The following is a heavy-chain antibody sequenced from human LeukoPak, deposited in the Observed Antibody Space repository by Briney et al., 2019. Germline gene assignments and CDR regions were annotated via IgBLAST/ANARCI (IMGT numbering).Heavy chain of an antibody. CDR1: GGSISSYY. J-gene: IGHJ4*02. Sequence: PSETQSLTCTVSGGSISSYYWSWIRQPPGKGLEWIGYIYYSGSTNYNPSLKSRVTISVDTSKNQCSLKLSSVTAADTAVYYCARDLSSGWSTLGYWGQGTLVTVSS. CDR2: IYYSGST. V-gene: IGHV4-59*01. D-gene: IGHD6-19*01. CDR3: ARDLSSGWSTLGY.